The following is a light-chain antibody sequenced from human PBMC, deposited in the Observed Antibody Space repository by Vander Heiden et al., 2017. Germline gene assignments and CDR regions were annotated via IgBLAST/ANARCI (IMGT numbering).Light chain of an antibody. CDR2: DVS. CDR3: SSYTSSTTVV. Sequence: QSALTQPASVSGSPGQSSTISCTGTSSYIGTYNFVSWYQQHPGKAPKLMIYDVSDRPSGVSDRFSGSKSGNTASLTISGLQAEDEADYYCSSYTSSTTVVFGGGTTLTVL. J-gene: IGLJ3*02. CDR1: SSYIGTYNF. V-gene: IGLV2-14*03.